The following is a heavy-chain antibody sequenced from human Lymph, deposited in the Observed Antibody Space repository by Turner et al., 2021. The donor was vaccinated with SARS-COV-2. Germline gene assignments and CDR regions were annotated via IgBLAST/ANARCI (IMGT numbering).Heavy chain of an antibody. CDR3: ARERYDSSGSESYYFDY. CDR1: GFTFSSYT. J-gene: IGHJ4*02. CDR2: ISSSSSYI. Sequence: EVQLVESGGGLVKPGGSLRLSCAASGFTFSSYTMNWVRKAPGKGLEWVSSISSSSSYIYYADSVKGRFTISRDNAKNSLYLQMNSRRAEDTAVYYCARERYDSSGSESYYFDYWGQGTLVTVSS. D-gene: IGHD3-22*01. V-gene: IGHV3-21*01.